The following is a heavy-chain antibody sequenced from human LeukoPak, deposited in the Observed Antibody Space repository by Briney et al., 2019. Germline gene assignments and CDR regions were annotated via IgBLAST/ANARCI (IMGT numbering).Heavy chain of an antibody. J-gene: IGHJ3*02. Sequence: ASVTVSFTASGYTFTGYYMDWVRQAPGQGLEWMGWINPNSGGTNYAQKFQGRVTMTRDTSISTAYMELSRLRSDDTAVYYCASLFSIAAIEDAFDIWGQGTTVTVSS. CDR2: INPNSGGT. CDR3: ASLFSIAAIEDAFDI. V-gene: IGHV1-2*02. CDR1: GYTFTGYY. D-gene: IGHD6-6*01.